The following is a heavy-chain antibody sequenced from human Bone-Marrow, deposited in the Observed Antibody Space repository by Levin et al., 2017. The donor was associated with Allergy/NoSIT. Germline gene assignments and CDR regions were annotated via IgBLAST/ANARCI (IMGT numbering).Heavy chain of an antibody. CDR3: ARLAIVDRRYFDS. D-gene: IGHD6-6*01. J-gene: IGHJ4*02. CDR2: INPKSGGT. Sequence: ASVKVSCKASGYTFTGYSIHWVRQAPGQGLEWMGGINPKSGGTNYAQKFQGRVTMTRDTSISTAYMELSRLRADDTAVYYCARLAIVDRRYFDSWGQGTLVSVSS. V-gene: IGHV1-2*02. CDR1: GYTFTGYS.